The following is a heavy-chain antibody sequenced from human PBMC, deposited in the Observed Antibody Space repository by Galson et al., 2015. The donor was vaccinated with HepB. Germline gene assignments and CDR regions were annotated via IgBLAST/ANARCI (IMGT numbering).Heavy chain of an antibody. CDR3: ARDLRYFHFWSSSYYFDY. J-gene: IGHJ4*02. CDR1: GFIFSDYY. Sequence: SLRLSCAASGFIFSDYYMSWIRQAPGKGLEWVSYISSTSSTIYYADSVKGRFTISRDNAKNSLYLQMNSLRDEDTAVYYCARDLRYFHFWSSSYYFDYWGQGTLVTVSS. V-gene: IGHV3-11*04. D-gene: IGHD3-3*01. CDR2: ISSTSSTI.